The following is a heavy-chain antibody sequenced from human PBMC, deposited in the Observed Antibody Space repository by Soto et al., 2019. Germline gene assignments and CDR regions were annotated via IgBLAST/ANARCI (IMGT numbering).Heavy chain of an antibody. J-gene: IGHJ3*01. CDR1: GFTFSSYW. Sequence: DVQLAESGGGLVQPGGSLRLSCAASGFTFSSYWMHWVRQAPGKGLIWVSRISTYGSTTTYSDSAKDRFTISRDNAKNTLYLQMNSLRAEDTGVYFCARDHGRPMATPANAVDLWGQGTMVTVSS. CDR2: ISTYGSTT. V-gene: IGHV3-74*01. D-gene: IGHD2-8*01. CDR3: ARDHGRPMATPANAVDL.